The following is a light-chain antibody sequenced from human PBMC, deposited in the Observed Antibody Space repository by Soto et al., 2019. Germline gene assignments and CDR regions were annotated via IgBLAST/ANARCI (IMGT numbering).Light chain of an antibody. CDR1: QSVSSN. Sequence: ENVLTQSPATLSLSPGERATLSCRASQSVSSNLAWFQQKPGQAPRLLIYDASNRAAGIPARFSGSGSGTDFTLTISSLQAEDFAVYYCQQYVSSPWAFGQGTKVDIK. CDR2: DAS. J-gene: IGKJ1*01. V-gene: IGKV3D-11*03. CDR3: QQYVSSPWA.